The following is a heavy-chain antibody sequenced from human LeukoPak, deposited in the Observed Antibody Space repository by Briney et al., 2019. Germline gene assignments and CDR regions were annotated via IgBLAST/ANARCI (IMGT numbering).Heavy chain of an antibody. D-gene: IGHD5-12*01. CDR2: IYSGGTT. Sequence: GGSLRLSCAASGFTVSSSYMSWVRQAPGKGLEWVSIIYSGGTTYYADSVKGRFTISRDNSKNTVYLQMNSLRVEDTAVYYCARDQNGYGLFGYWGQGTLVTVSS. V-gene: IGHV3-53*01. J-gene: IGHJ4*02. CDR3: ARDQNGYGLFGY. CDR1: GFTVSSSY.